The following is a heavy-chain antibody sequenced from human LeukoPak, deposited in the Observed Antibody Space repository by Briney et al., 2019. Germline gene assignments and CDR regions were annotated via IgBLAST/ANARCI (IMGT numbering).Heavy chain of an antibody. D-gene: IGHD3-10*01. CDR1: GDSIRSYY. V-gene: IGHV4-59*01. CDR2: IYKTGTT. CDR3: ARGGSGSYWPGVFDY. Sequence: SETLSLTCTVSGDSIRSYYWNWIRQSPGKGLEWIGYIYKTGTTNYNPSVKSRLTISVDTSKNQLSLKLSSVTAADTAVYYCARGGSGSYWPGVFDYWGQGTLVTVSS. J-gene: IGHJ4*02.